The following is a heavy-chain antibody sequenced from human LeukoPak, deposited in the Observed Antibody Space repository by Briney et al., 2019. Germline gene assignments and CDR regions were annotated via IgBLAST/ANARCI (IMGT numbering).Heavy chain of an antibody. V-gene: IGHV3-23*01. D-gene: IGHD4-11*01. CDR3: AKGSSKTAYWYFDL. J-gene: IGHJ2*01. Sequence: GGSLRLSCAASGFTFSAAPMIWVRQVSGKGLEWVSVIYGNEREIHYADSVKGRFTISRDNSKNTLYLQMNSLRAEDTAVYYCAKGSSKTAYWYFDLWGRGTLVTVSS. CDR1: GFTFSAAP. CDR2: IYGNEREI.